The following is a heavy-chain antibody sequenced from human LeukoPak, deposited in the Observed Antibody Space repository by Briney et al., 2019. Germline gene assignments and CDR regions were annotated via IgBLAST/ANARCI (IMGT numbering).Heavy chain of an antibody. Sequence: GASVKVSCKASGYTFTSYDIDWVRQATGQGLEWMGWMNPNSGNTGYAQKFQGRVTMTRNTSISTAYMELSSLRSEDTAVYYCARTGDDSSGCDYWGQGTLVTVSS. CDR2: MNPNSGNT. CDR1: GYTFTSYD. D-gene: IGHD6-19*01. J-gene: IGHJ4*02. CDR3: ARTGDDSSGCDY. V-gene: IGHV1-8*01.